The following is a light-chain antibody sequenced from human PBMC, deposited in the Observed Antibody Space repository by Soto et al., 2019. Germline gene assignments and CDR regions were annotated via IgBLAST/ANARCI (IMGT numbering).Light chain of an antibody. CDR2: AAS. CDR1: QGISSW. CDR3: HQANSFPLT. V-gene: IGKV1-12*01. J-gene: IGKJ4*01. Sequence: DIPMTQSPSSVSASVGDRVTITCRASQGISSWLAWYQQKPGQAPKLLIYAASSLQSRVPSRFSGSGSGTYFTLTFSSLQPEGFATEYGHQANSFPLTFGGGTKVEIK.